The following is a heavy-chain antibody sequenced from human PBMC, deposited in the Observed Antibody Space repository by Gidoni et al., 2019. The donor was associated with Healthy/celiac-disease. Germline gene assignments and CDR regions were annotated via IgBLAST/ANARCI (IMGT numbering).Heavy chain of an antibody. V-gene: IGHV3-30*18. CDR3: AKQLVDTAMVISLAELYYYYYGMDV. J-gene: IGHJ6*02. Sequence: QVQLVESGGGLVQPGRSLRLSCAASGFTFSRHGMHWVRQAPGKGLAWLAVISYDGSNKYYDDYVKGRFTIYRDNSKNTLYLQMTSLRAEDTAVYYCAKQLVDTAMVISLAELYYYYYGMDVWGQGTTVTVSS. CDR2: ISYDGSNK. D-gene: IGHD5-18*01. CDR1: GFTFSRHG.